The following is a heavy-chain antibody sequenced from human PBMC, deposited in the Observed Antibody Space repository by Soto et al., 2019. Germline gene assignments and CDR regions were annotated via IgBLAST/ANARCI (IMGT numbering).Heavy chain of an antibody. CDR3: ARDLSPTSTIARDAYYYCYGMDV. J-gene: IGHJ6*02. CDR1: GFTFSSYG. V-gene: IGHV3-33*01. Sequence: QVQLVESGGGVVQPGRSLRLSCAASGFTFSSYGMHWVRQAPGKGLEWVAVIWYDGSNKYYADSVKGRFTISRDNSKNTLYLQLNSLRAEDTAVYYCARDLSPTSTIARDAYYYCYGMDVWGQGTTVTVSS. CDR2: IWYDGSNK. D-gene: IGHD1-1*01.